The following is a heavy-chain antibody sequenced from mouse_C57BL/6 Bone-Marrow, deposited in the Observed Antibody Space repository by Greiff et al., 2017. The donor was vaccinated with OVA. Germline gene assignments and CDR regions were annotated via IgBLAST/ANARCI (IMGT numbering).Heavy chain of an antibody. Sequence: QVQLQQPGAELVMPGASVKLSCKASGYTFTSYWMHWVKQRPGQGLEWIGEIDPSDSYTNYNQKFKGKSTLTVDKSSSTAYMQLSSLTSEDSAVYYCAREDDDDGGYFDYWGQGTTLTVSS. CDR3: AREDDDDGGYFDY. CDR2: IDPSDSYT. V-gene: IGHV1-69*01. D-gene: IGHD2-4*01. CDR1: GYTFTSYW. J-gene: IGHJ2*01.